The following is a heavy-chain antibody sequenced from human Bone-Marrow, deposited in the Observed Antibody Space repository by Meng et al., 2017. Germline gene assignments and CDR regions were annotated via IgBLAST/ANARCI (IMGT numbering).Heavy chain of an antibody. V-gene: IGHV4-4*02. D-gene: IGHD6-19*01. CDR1: GAPFSSGYW. CDR2: FHHSGTT. CDR3: AASPGWWRIDS. Sequence: QVHRQESGPGWVKPSGTLPLPCGVSGAPFSSGYWWTWARPPPGKGLEWIGEFHHSGTTNYNPSLRSRVTISVDTSKNQFSLRLTSVTAADTAVYYCAASPGWWRIDSWGQGTLVTVSS. J-gene: IGHJ4*02.